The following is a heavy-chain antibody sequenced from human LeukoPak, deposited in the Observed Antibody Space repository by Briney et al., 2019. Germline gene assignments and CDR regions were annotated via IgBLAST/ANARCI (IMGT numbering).Heavy chain of an antibody. J-gene: IGHJ3*02. Sequence: ASVKVSCKASGYTFTSYYMHWVRQAPGQGLEWMGWINPNSGGTNYAQKFQGRVTMTRDTSISTAYMELSRLRSDDTAVYYCATHDYSNYGGSNAFDIWGQGTMVTVSS. CDR3: ATHDYSNYGGSNAFDI. CDR1: GYTFTSYY. D-gene: IGHD4-11*01. V-gene: IGHV1-2*02. CDR2: INPNSGGT.